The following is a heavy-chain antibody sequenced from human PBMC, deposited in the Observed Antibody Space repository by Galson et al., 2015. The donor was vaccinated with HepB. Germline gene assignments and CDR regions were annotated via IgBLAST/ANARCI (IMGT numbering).Heavy chain of an antibody. V-gene: IGHV1-2*06. CDR1: GYTFTGYY. J-gene: IGHJ4*02. D-gene: IGHD5-12*01. CDR3: ARAESGYDYFDY. Sequence: SVKVSCKASGYTFTGYYMHWVRQAPGQGLEWMGRINPNSGGTNYAQKFQGRVTMTRDTSISTAYMELSRLRSDDTAVYYCARAESGYDYFDYWGQGTLVTVSS. CDR2: INPNSGGT.